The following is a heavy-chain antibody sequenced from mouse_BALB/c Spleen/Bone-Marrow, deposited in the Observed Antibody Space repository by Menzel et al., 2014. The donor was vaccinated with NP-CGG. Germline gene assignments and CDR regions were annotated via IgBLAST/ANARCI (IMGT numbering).Heavy chain of an antibody. D-gene: IGHD1-1*01. CDR3: ARLYYYGHFTY. CDR2: INPDSSTI. Sequence: DVKLQESGGGLVQPGGSLKLSCAASGFDFSRYWMSWVRQAPGKGLEWIGEINPDSSTINYTPSLKDKFIISRDNAKNTLYLQMSKVRSEDTALYYCARLYYYGHFTYWGQGTLVTVSA. J-gene: IGHJ3*01. CDR1: GFDFSRYW. V-gene: IGHV4-1*02.